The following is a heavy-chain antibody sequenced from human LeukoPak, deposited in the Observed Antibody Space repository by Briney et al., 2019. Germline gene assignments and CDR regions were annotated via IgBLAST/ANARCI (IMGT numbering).Heavy chain of an antibody. CDR1: GFTFSSHA. CDR2: ISYDGRDK. CDR3: ARDGPLKLASGRGADY. V-gene: IGHV3-30*04. D-gene: IGHD3-10*01. Sequence: GGSLRLSCATSGFTFSSHAMHWVRQAPGKGLEWVAVISYDGRDKYYAESVKGRFTISRDNSNNALFLQMNSLRADDTAVYYCARDGPLKLASGRGADYWGRGTLVTVSS. J-gene: IGHJ4*02.